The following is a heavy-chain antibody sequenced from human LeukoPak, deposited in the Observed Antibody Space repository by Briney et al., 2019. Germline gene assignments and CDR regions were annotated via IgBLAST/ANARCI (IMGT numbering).Heavy chain of an antibody. Sequence: GGSLRLSCTASGFTFSSYSMSWVRQAPGKGLEWVANIKQDGSEKYYVDSVKGRFTISRDNAKNSLYLQMNSLRAEDTAVYYCARVYHSTSGRAIDYWGQGTLVTVSS. D-gene: IGHD6-6*01. J-gene: IGHJ4*02. CDR1: GFTFSSYS. CDR3: ARVYHSTSGRAIDY. V-gene: IGHV3-7*01. CDR2: IKQDGSEK.